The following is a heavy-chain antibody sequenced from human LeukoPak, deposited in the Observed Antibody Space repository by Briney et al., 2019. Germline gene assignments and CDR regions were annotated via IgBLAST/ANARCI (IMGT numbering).Heavy chain of an antibody. CDR3: AKGHYYGSGSLDY. V-gene: IGHV3-23*01. D-gene: IGHD3-10*01. CDR1: GFPFSSYA. Sequence: GSLRLSCAASGFPFSSYAMSWVRQAPGKGLEWVSVISDSGGRTYSAASVKGRFTISRDNSMDTLYLQMNSLRAEDTAVYYCAKGHYYGSGSLDYWGQGTLVTVSS. J-gene: IGHJ4*02. CDR2: ISDSGGRT.